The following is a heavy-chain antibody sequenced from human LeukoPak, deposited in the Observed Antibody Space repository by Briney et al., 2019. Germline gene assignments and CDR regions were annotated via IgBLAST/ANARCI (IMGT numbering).Heavy chain of an antibody. CDR1: GGSISSYY. J-gene: IGHJ6*03. V-gene: IGHV4-59*08. CDR2: IYYRGNT. CDR3: ARSHGYYDSSGYYRHYYYYYMDV. D-gene: IGHD3-22*01. Sequence: SETLSLTCSVSGGSISSYYWFWIRQPPGKGLQWIGYIYYRGNTNYNPSLKSRVTISVDTSKNQFSLKLSSVTAADTAVYYCARSHGYYDSSGYYRHYYYYYMDVWGKGTTVTISS.